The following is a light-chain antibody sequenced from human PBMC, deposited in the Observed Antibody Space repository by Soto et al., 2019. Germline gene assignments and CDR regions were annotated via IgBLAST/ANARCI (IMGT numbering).Light chain of an antibody. CDR2: AND. J-gene: IGLJ2*01. CDR3: QSYDNSLSGVV. V-gene: IGLV1-40*01. CDR1: SSNIGAGFD. Sequence: QSVLTQPPSVSGAPGQRIIISCTGSSSNIGAGFDVHWYQHLPGTAPKLLVYANDNRPSGLPARFSDSRSGTSASLAITSLQADDEADYYCQSYDNSLSGVVFGGGTKLTVL.